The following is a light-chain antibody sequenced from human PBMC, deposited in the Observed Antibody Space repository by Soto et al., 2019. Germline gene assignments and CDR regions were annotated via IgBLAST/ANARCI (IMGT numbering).Light chain of an antibody. J-gene: IGLJ1*01. CDR2: EVS. Sequence: QSALTQPASVSGSPGQSTTISCTGTSSDVGAYNLVSWYQHHPDKAHKLMISEVSNRPSGVSDRFSGSKSGNTASLTISGLQAEDEADYYRDSLTTTNLVFGTGTKLTVL. CDR1: SSDVGAYNL. V-gene: IGLV2-14*01. CDR3: DSLTTTNLV.